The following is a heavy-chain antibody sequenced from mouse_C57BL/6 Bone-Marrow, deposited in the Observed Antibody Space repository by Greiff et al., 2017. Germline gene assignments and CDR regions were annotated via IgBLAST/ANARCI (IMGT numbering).Heavy chain of an antibody. D-gene: IGHD2-5*01. Sequence: QVQLQQPGAELVKPGASVKLSCKASGYTFTSYWMQWVKQRPGQGLEWIGEIDPSDSYTHYNQKFKGKATLTVDTSSSTAYMQLSSRTSEDSAVYYCARRGWYYSNSFAYWGQGTLVTVSA. CDR2: IDPSDSYT. V-gene: IGHV1-50*01. CDR1: GYTFTSYW. J-gene: IGHJ3*01. CDR3: ARRGWYYSNSFAY.